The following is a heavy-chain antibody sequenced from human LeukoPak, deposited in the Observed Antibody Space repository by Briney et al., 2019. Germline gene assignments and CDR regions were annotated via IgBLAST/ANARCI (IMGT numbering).Heavy chain of an antibody. CDR1: GYTFTGYY. V-gene: IGHV1-2*02. Sequence: GASVKVSCKASGYTFTGYYMHWVRQAPGQGLEWMGWINPNSGGTNYAQKFQGRVTMTRDTSTSTAYMELSSLRSDDTAVYYCAISITIFGVVIRHVDYWGQGTLATVSS. J-gene: IGHJ4*02. D-gene: IGHD3-3*01. CDR2: INPNSGGT. CDR3: AISITIFGVVIRHVDY.